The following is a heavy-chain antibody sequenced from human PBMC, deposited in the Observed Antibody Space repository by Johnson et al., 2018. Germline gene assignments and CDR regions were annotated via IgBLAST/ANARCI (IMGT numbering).Heavy chain of an antibody. D-gene: IGHD3-3*01. J-gene: IGHJ3*02. CDR1: GFTFGDYS. Sequence: VQLVQSGGGLVQPGRSLRLSCTASGFTFGDYSMSWFRQAPGKGLEWVGFITIKSYGGTTEYATSVKVRFTISRDDSKSIAYLQMDSLKTEDTAVYYCTRIAGRITIFGPRWWAFDIWGQGTMVIVSS. V-gene: IGHV3-49*03. CDR2: ITIKSYGGTT. CDR3: TRIAGRITIFGPRWWAFDI.